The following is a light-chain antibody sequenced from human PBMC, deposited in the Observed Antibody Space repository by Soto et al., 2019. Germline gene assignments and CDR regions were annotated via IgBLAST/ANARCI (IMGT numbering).Light chain of an antibody. Sequence: QSVLTRPPSVSAAPGQKVTMSCSGSSSNIGGNSVSWYQQLPGTAPKLLIYDDDKRPSGIPDRFSGSKSGTSATLGITGFQTGDEADYYCGSWDSSLSAYVFATGTKVTV. CDR2: DDD. CDR1: SSNIGGNS. CDR3: GSWDSSLSAYV. J-gene: IGLJ1*01. V-gene: IGLV1-51*01.